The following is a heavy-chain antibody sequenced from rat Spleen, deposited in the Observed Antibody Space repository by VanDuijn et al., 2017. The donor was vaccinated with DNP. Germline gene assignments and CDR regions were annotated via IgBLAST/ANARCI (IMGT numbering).Heavy chain of an antibody. V-gene: IGHV5-19*01. Sequence: EVQLVESGGGLVQPGNSLKLSCAASGFTLSYYGMAWVRQAPKKGLEWVASISASGGSTSYRDSVKGRFTISRDNAKSTLYLQMDSLRSEDTATYYCTTDFERGYWGQGVMVTVSS. CDR3: TTDFERGY. CDR1: GFTLSYYG. D-gene: IGHD1-11*01. CDR2: ISASGGST. J-gene: IGHJ2*01.